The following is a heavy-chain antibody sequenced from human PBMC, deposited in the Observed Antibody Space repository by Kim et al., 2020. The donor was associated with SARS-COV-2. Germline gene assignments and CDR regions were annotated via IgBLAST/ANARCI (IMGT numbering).Heavy chain of an antibody. D-gene: IGHD6-6*01. V-gene: IGHV5-51*01. CDR2: IYPGDSDT. CDR3: AGTGDGEQLDAEGGNVAFDI. CDR1: GYSFTSYW. J-gene: IGHJ3*02. Sequence: GESLKISCKGSGYSFTSYWIGWVRQMPGKGLEWMGIIYPGDSDTRYSPSFQGQVTISADKSISTAYLQWSSLRASDTAMYYCAGTGDGEQLDAEGGNVAFDIWGQGTMVTVSS.